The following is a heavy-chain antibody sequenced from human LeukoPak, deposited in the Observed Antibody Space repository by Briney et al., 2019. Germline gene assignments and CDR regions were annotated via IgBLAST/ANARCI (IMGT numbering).Heavy chain of an antibody. CDR3: ARDQSGKQQLVQSDAFDI. Sequence: PGGSLRLSCAASGFRFSDYYMTWIRQAPGKGLEWVSYIASSGGALYYADSVKGRFTISRDNAKNSLYLQMNSLRAEDTAVYYCARDQSGKQQLVQSDAFDIWGQGTMVTVSS. J-gene: IGHJ3*02. V-gene: IGHV3-11*04. CDR1: GFRFSDYY. CDR2: IASSGGAL. D-gene: IGHD6-13*01.